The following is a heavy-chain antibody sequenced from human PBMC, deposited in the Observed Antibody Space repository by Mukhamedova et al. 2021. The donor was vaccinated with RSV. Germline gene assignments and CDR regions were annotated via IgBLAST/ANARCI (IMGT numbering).Heavy chain of an antibody. D-gene: IGHD3-10*01. V-gene: IGHV4-34*01. CDR3: ARGQWFGESYYYYGMDV. J-gene: IGHJ6*02. Sequence: GEINHSGSTNYNPSLKSRVTISVDTSKNQFSLKLSSVTAADTAVCYCARGQWFGESYYYYGMDVWGQGTTVTVSS. CDR2: INHSGST.